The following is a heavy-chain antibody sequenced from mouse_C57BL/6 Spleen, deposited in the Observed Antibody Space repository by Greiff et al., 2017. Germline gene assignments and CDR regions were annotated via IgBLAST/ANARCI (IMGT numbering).Heavy chain of an antibody. J-gene: IGHJ4*01. CDR2: IHPNSGST. CDR1: GYTFTSYW. Sequence: VQLQQPGAELVKPGASVKLSCKASGYTFTSYWMHWVKQRPGPGLEWIGMIHPNSGSTNYNEKFKSKATLTVDKSSSTAYMQLSSLTSEDSAVYYCARSISLITTDYAMDYWGQGTSVTVSS. CDR3: ARSISLITTDYAMDY. D-gene: IGHD1-2*01. V-gene: IGHV1-64*01.